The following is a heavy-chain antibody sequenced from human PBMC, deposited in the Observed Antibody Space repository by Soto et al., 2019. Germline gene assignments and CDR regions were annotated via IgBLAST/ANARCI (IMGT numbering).Heavy chain of an antibody. CDR3: ARDPPYCSSTTCNWFDP. CDR1: GYTFTSYG. CDR2: XNAYNGNT. D-gene: IGHD2-15*01. J-gene: IGHJ5*02. Sequence: QVQLVQSGAEVKKPGASVKVSCKASGYTFTSYGXXXXRQAPGXXXXXXXXXNAYNGNTNYAQKLQGRVTMTTDTSTSTAYMELRSLRSDDTAVYYCARDPPYCSSTTCNWFDPWGQGTLVTVSS. V-gene: IGHV1-18*04.